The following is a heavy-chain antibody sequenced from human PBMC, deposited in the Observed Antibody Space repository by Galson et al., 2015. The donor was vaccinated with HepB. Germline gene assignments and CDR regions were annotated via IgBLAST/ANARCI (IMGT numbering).Heavy chain of an antibody. CDR3: ATERRDSSGYYLGRYDAFDI. D-gene: IGHD3-22*01. CDR1: GYTLTELS. J-gene: IGHJ3*02. Sequence: SVKVSCKVSGYTLTELSMHWVRQAPGKGLEWMGGFDPEDGETIYAQKFQGRVTMTEDTSTDTAYMELSSLRSEDTAVYYCATERRDSSGYYLGRYDAFDIWGQLTMVTVSP. CDR2: FDPEDGET. V-gene: IGHV1-24*01.